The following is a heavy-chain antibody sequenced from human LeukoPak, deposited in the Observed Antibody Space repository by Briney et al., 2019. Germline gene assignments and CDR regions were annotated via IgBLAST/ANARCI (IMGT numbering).Heavy chain of an antibody. V-gene: IGHV3-9*01. CDR3: AKDKDDGGGFDY. CDR1: GFTFRSYG. Sequence: GGSLRLSCAASGFTFRSYGMHWVRQAPGKGLEWVSGISWNSGSIGYADSVKGRFTISRDNAKNSLYLQMNSLRAEDTALYYCAKDKDDGGGFDYWGQGTLVTVSS. CDR2: ISWNSGSI. J-gene: IGHJ4*02. D-gene: IGHD3-22*01.